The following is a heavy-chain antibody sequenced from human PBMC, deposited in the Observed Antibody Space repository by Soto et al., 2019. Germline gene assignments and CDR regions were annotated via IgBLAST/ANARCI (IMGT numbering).Heavy chain of an antibody. CDR2: INPSGGST. CDR3: ARAYGSGSYGYGMDA. J-gene: IGHJ6*02. V-gene: IGHV1-46*01. Sequence: GASVKVSCKASGYTFTIYYMHWVRQAPVQGLEWMGIINPSGGSTSYAQKFQGRVTMTRDTSTSTVYMELSSLRSEDTAVYYCARAYGSGSYGYGMDAWGQGTTVTVSS. D-gene: IGHD3-10*01. CDR1: GYTFTIYY.